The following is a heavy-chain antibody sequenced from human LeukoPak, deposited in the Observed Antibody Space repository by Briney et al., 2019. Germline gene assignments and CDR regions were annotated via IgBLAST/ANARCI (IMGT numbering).Heavy chain of an antibody. V-gene: IGHV3-48*04. CDR3: ARGRDLFDS. CDR1: GFTFNTYS. J-gene: IGHJ4*02. Sequence: HSGRSLRLSCVASGFTFNTYSMNWFRQAPGKGLEWISYISSSSGTIYYADSVKGRFTISRDNAKNSLYLQMNSLRAEDMAVYYCARGRDLFDSWGQGTLVIVSS. CDR2: ISSSSGTI.